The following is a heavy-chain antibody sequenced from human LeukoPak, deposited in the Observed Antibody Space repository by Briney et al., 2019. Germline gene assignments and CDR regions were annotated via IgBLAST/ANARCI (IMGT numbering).Heavy chain of an antibody. CDR2: IYYSGST. J-gene: IGHJ4*02. D-gene: IGHD6-19*01. CDR1: GGSISSYY. CDR3: ARPRIYSSGWED. V-gene: IGHV4-39*01. Sequence: SETLSLTCAVSGGSISSYYWGWIRQPPGKGLEWIGSIYYSGSTYYNPSLKGRVTISVDTSKNQFSLKLSSVTAADTAVYYCARPRIYSSGWEDWGQGTLVTVSS.